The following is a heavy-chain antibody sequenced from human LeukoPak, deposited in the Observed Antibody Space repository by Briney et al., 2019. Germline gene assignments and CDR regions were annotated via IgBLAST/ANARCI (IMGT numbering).Heavy chain of an antibody. CDR3: AKEIVGAPTPGAY. V-gene: IGHV4-4*02. D-gene: IGHD1-26*01. J-gene: IGHJ4*02. CDR2: VHKSGST. Sequence: SETLSLTCAVSTDSITSNWWSWVRQPPGKGLEWIGEVHKSGSTNYYPSLQSRVTISMDKSKNQIALELTSVTAADTAVYYCAKEIVGAPTPGAYWGQGILVTVSS. CDR1: TDSITSNW.